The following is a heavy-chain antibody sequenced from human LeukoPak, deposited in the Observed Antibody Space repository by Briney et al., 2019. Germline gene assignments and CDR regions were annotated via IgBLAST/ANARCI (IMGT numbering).Heavy chain of an antibody. CDR3: ARNYGSGSYYNVGYYYYYYMDV. J-gene: IGHJ6*03. CDR1: GFTFSSYS. D-gene: IGHD3-10*01. Sequence: GGSLRLSCAASGFTFSSYSMNWVRQAPGKGLEWVSSISSSSSYIYYADSVKGRFTISRDNAKNSLYLQMNSLRAEDTAVYYCARNYGSGSYYNVGYYYYYYMDVWGKGTTVTVSS. V-gene: IGHV3-21*01. CDR2: ISSSSSYI.